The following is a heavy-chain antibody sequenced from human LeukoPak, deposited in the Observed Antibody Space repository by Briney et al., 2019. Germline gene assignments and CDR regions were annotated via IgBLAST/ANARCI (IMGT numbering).Heavy chain of an antibody. J-gene: IGHJ5*02. D-gene: IGHD5-12*01. CDR3: ATAHIVATILNWFDP. CDR1: GYTLTELS. CDR2: FDPEDGGT. Sequence: ASVKVSCKVSGYTLTELSMHWVRQAPGKELEWMGGFDPEDGGTIYAQKFQGRVTMTEDTSTDTAYMELSSLRSEDTAVYYCATAHIVATILNWFDPWGQGTLVTVSS. V-gene: IGHV1-24*01.